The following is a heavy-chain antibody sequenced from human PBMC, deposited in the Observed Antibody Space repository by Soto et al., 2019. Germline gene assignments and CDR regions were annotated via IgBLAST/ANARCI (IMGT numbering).Heavy chain of an antibody. CDR1: GYIFSRYG. J-gene: IGHJ4*02. CDR3: ARDRFYNPILLTSGFAY. CDR2: ISAYTGST. Sequence: APLKVSWQAAGYIFSRYGISWVRQATEQELEWMGVISAYTGSTNYAQNFQGRVTLTRDTSTSTVYMELSSLRSEDTAVYFCARDRFYNPILLTSGFAYWGQGTLVTVSS. V-gene: IGHV1-18*01. D-gene: IGHD2-8*01.